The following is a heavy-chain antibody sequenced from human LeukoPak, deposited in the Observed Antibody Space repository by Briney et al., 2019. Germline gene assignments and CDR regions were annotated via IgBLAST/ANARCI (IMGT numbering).Heavy chain of an antibody. CDR1: GYTFTGYY. Sequence: ASVKVSCKASGYTFTGYYMHWVRQAPGQGLEWMGWINPNSGGTNYAQKFQGRVTMTRDTSISTAYMELSRLRSDDTAVYYCARDRAVRGVIPGKGYYYMDVWGKGTTVTISS. CDR3: ARDRAVRGVIPGKGYYYMDV. V-gene: IGHV1-2*02. CDR2: INPNSGGT. J-gene: IGHJ6*03. D-gene: IGHD3-10*01.